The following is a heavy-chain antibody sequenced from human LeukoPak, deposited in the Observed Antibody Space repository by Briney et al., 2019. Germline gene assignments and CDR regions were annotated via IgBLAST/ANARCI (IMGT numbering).Heavy chain of an antibody. J-gene: IGHJ4*02. CDR3: ARSGEVLLWFGDDY. V-gene: IGHV3-21*01. Sequence: NPGGSLRLSCAASGFTFSSYIMNWVRQAPGKGLEWVSAISSSSSYIYYADSVKGRFTISRDNAKNSLYLQMNSLRAEDTAVYYCARSGEVLLWFGDDYWGQGTLVTVSS. D-gene: IGHD3-10*01. CDR1: GFTFSSYI. CDR2: ISSSSSYI.